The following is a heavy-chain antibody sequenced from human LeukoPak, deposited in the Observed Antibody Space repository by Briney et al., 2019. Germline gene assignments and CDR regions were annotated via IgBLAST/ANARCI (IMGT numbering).Heavy chain of an antibody. D-gene: IGHD3-22*01. CDR3: ARGYYDSTLSYYFDY. CDR2: IYYSGST. V-gene: IGHV4-59*01. CDR1: GGSISSYY. J-gene: IGHJ4*02. Sequence: SGTLSLTCTVSGGSISSYYWSWIRQPPGKGLEWIGYIYYSGSTNYNPSLKSRVTISVDTSKNQFSLKLSSVTAADTAVYYCARGYYDSTLSYYFDYWGQGTLVTVSS.